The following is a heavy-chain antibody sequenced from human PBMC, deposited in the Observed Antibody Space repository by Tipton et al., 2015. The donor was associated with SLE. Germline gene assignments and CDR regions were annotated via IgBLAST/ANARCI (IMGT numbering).Heavy chain of an antibody. Sequence: TLSLTCTVSGGSISSHYWSWIRRPPGKGLEWIGYIYTSGSTNYNPSLKSRVTISVDTSKNQFSLKLSSVTAADTAVYYCATLGVGATSLFDYWGQGTLVTVSS. J-gene: IGHJ4*02. V-gene: IGHV4-4*08. D-gene: IGHD1-26*01. CDR3: ATLGVGATSLFDY. CDR2: IYTSGST. CDR1: GGSISSHY.